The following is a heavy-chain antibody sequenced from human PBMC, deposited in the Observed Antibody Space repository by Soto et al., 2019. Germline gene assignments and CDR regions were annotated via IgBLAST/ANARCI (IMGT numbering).Heavy chain of an antibody. CDR2: INHSGST. J-gene: IGHJ4*02. V-gene: IGHV4-34*01. Sequence: SETLSLTCAVYGGSFSGYYWSWIRQPPGKGLEWIGEINHSGSTNYNPSLKSRATISVDTSKNQFSLKLSSVTAADTAVYYCARAEKVFDYWGQGTLVTVSS. CDR3: ARAEKVFDY. CDR1: GGSFSGYY.